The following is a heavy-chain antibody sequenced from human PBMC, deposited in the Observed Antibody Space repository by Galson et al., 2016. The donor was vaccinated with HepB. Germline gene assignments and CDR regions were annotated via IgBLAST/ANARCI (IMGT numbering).Heavy chain of an antibody. Sequence: SLRLSCAAPGFTFSRYWIHWVRQAPGKGLMWVSRINPDGSWTTYADSVKGRFTISRDNAKNTLYLEMNSLGAEDTAVYYCARDYDWNADYWGHGTLVTVSP. CDR3: ARDYDWNADY. V-gene: IGHV3-74*01. D-gene: IGHD1-20*01. CDR1: GFTFSRYW. CDR2: INPDGSWT. J-gene: IGHJ4*01.